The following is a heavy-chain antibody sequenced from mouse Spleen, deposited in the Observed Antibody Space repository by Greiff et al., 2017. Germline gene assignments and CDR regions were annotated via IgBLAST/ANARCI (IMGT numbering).Heavy chain of an antibody. CDR1: GYTFTSYW. D-gene: IGHD1-1*01. Sequence: VQLQQSGTVLARPGASVKMSCKTSGYTFTSYWMHWVKQRPGQGLEWIGAIYPGNSDTSYNQKFKGKAKLTAVTSASTAYMELSSLTNEDSAVYYCTKQPGTTDAMDYWGQGTSVTVSS. J-gene: IGHJ4*01. CDR2: IYPGNSDT. V-gene: IGHV1-5*01. CDR3: TKQPGTTDAMDY.